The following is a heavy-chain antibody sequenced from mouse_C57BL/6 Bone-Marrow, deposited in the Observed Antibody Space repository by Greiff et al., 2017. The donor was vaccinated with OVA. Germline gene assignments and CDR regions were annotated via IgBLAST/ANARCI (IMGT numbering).Heavy chain of an antibody. J-gene: IGHJ4*01. Sequence: EVKLVESGGGLVQPGGSLSLSCAASGFTFTDYYMSWVRQPPGKALEWLGFIRNKANGYTTEYSASVKGRFTISRDNSQSILYLQMNALRAEDSATYYFARSDGNHAMDYWGQGTSVTVSS. V-gene: IGHV7-3*01. CDR1: GFTFTDYY. CDR3: ARSDGNHAMDY. D-gene: IGHD2-1*01. CDR2: IRNKANGYTT.